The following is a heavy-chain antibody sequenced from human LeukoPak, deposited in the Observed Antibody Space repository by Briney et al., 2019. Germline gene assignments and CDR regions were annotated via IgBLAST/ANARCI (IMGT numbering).Heavy chain of an antibody. V-gene: IGHV4-59*01. J-gene: IGHJ4*02. CDR1: GGSISSYY. Sequence: PSETLSLTCTVSGGSISSYYWSWIRQPPGKGLEWIGYIYYSGSTNYNPSLKSRVTISVDTSKNQFSLKLSSVTAADTAVYYCARHRDYSIDYFDYWGQGTLVTVSS. CDR2: IYYSGST. D-gene: IGHD4-11*01. CDR3: ARHRDYSIDYFDY.